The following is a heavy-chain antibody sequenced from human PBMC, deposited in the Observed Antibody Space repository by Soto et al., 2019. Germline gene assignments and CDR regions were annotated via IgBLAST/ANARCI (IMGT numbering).Heavy chain of an antibody. D-gene: IGHD4-17*01. J-gene: IGHJ6*02. CDR1: GFTFSSYA. V-gene: IGHV3-23*01. Sequence: VDPGGSLRLSCAASGFTFSSYAMSWVRQAPGKGLEWVSTISGSGGSTYYADSVKGRFTISRDNSKNLLYLQMNSLRTEDTAVYYCVRRSTVSYYAVDVWGQGTTVTVSS. CDR3: VRRSTVSYYAVDV. CDR2: ISGSGGST.